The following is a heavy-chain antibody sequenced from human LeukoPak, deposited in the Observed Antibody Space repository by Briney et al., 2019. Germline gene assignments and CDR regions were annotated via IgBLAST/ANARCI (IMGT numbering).Heavy chain of an antibody. CDR1: GFTFSSYS. CDR2: ISGSGSAI. CDR3: ARNRGGSYFYSIFDY. V-gene: IGHV3-48*01. D-gene: IGHD3-10*01. Sequence: GGSLRLSCAASGFTFSSYSMTWVRQAPGKGLEWVSYISGSGSAIYYADSVKGRFTISRDNAKNSLYLQMNSLRADDTAVYYCARNRGGSYFYSIFDYWGQGTLVTVSS. J-gene: IGHJ4*02.